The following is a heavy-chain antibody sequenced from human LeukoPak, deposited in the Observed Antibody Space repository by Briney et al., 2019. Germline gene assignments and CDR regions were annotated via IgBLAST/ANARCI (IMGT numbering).Heavy chain of an antibody. D-gene: IGHD3-16*01. CDR3: ARDDDGGSDAFDI. V-gene: IGHV1-46*01. CDR1: GYIFTNYY. Sequence: ASVKVSCKASGYIFTNYYMHWVRQAPGQGLKWMGIISPSGGTRSYAQKFQGRVTMTRDTSTSTVYLELSSLRSEDTGVYYCARDDDGGSDAFDIWGQGTMVTVSS. J-gene: IGHJ3*02. CDR2: ISPSGGTR.